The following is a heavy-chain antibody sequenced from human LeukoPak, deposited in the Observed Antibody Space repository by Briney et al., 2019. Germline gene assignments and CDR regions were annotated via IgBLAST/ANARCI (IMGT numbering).Heavy chain of an antibody. V-gene: IGHV1-2*02. Sequence: ASVKVSCKASGYTFTGYYMHWVRQAPGQGLEWMGWINPNSGGTNYAQKFQGRVTMTRDTSISTAYMELSRLRSDDTAVYYCARDAGNQAQALGGYYYYMDVWAKGPRSPSP. D-gene: IGHD2/OR15-2a*01. J-gene: IGHJ6*03. CDR3: ARDAGNQAQALGGYYYYMDV. CDR2: INPNSGGT. CDR1: GYTFTGYY.